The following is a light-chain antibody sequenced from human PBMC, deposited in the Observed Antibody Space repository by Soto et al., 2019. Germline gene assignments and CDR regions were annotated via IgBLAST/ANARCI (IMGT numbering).Light chain of an antibody. Sequence: QSALTQPASVSGSPGQSITISCTGTSSDVGAYNYVSWYQQHPGKAPKLMIYDVSNRPLGVSNRFSGPKSGNTASLTISGLQAEDEAEYYCSSYTSSSTLVFGGGTKLTVL. V-gene: IGLV2-14*01. CDR3: SSYTSSSTLV. CDR1: SSDVGAYNY. CDR2: DVS. J-gene: IGLJ2*01.